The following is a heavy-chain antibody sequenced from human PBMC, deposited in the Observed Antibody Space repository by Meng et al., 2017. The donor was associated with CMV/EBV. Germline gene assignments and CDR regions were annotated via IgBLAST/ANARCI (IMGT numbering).Heavy chain of an antibody. J-gene: IGHJ2*01. CDR2: ISSSSSYI. CDR1: GFIVSSYS. D-gene: IGHD3-16*02. Sequence: EVQLVESGGGLVKPGGSLRLFCAASGFIVSSYSMNWVRQAPGKGLEWVSSISSSSSYIYYADSVKGRFTISRDNAKNSLYLQMNSLRAEDTAVYYCARFPYYDYVWGSYRYWYFDLWGRGTLVTVSS. CDR3: ARFPYYDYVWGSYRYWYFDL. V-gene: IGHV3-21*01.